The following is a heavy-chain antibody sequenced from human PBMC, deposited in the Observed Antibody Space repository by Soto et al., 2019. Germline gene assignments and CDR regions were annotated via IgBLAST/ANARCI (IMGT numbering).Heavy chain of an antibody. CDR3: ARHSQTWSPTMNCFDT. V-gene: IGHV1-18*01. CDR1: GYTFTSYG. Sequence: ASVKVSCKASGYTFTSYGTSWVRQAPGQGLEWMGWISAYNGNTNYAQKLQGRVTMTTDTSTSTAYMELRSLRSDDTAVYYCARHSQTWSPTMNCFDTWGQGTLVTVSS. CDR2: ISAYNGNT. J-gene: IGHJ5*02. D-gene: IGHD3-10*01.